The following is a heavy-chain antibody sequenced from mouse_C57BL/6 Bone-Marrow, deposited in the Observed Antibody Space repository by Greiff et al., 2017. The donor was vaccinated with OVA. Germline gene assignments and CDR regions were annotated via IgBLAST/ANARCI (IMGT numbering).Heavy chain of an antibody. Sequence: QVQLQQSGAELAKPGASVKLSCKASGYTFTSYWMHWVKQRPGQGLEWIGYINPSSGYPKYNQKFKDKATLTADKSSSTAYMQLSSLTYEDSAVYYCPITTVVATDFDYWGQGTTLTVSS. D-gene: IGHD1-1*01. CDR1: GYTFTSYW. J-gene: IGHJ2*01. CDR2: INPSSGYP. V-gene: IGHV1-7*01. CDR3: PITTVVATDFDY.